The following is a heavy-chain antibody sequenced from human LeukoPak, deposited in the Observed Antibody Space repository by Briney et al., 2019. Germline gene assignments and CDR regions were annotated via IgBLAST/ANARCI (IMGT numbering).Heavy chain of an antibody. CDR3: ARDRDPSVDPELPRFDY. CDR2: ISSSGSTI. D-gene: IGHD1-26*01. CDR1: GFTFSDYY. Sequence: GGSLRLSCAASGFTFSDYYMSWIRQAPGKGLEWVSYISSSGSTIYYADSVKGRFTISRDNAKNSLYLQMNSLRAEDTAVYYCARDRDPSVDPELPRFDYWGQGTLVTVSS. J-gene: IGHJ4*02. V-gene: IGHV3-11*04.